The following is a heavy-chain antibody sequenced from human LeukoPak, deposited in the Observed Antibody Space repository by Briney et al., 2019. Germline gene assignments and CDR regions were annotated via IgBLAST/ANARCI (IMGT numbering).Heavy chain of an antibody. CDR3: ATGCSSTSCYRGYGYYYMDV. CDR2: FDPEDGET. V-gene: IGHV1-24*01. D-gene: IGHD2-2*02. J-gene: IGHJ6*03. Sequence: ASVKVSCKASGYTFTSYGISWVRQAPGKGLEWMGGFDPEDGETIYAQKFQGRVTMTEDTSTDTAYMELSSLRSEDTAVYYCATGCSSTSCYRGYGYYYMDVWGKGTTVTVSS. CDR1: GYTFTSYG.